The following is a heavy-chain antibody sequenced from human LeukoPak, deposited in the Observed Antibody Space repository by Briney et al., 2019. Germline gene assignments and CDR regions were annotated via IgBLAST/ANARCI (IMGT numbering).Heavy chain of an antibody. CDR3: ARDHWLLSSNEWYYYGMDV. D-gene: IGHD3-9*01. J-gene: IGHJ6*02. Sequence: PSETLSLACTVSGGSISSYYWSWIRQPPGKGLEWIGYIYYSGSTKYNPSLKSRVTISVDTSKNQFSLNLNSVTAADTAVYYCARDHWLLSSNEWYYYGMDVWGQGTTVTVSS. CDR1: GGSISSYY. CDR2: IYYSGST. V-gene: IGHV4-59*01.